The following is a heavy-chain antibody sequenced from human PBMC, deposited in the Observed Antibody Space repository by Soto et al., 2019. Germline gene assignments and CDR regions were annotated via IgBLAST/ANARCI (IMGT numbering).Heavy chain of an antibody. Sequence: EVQLEEYGGGLVKPGRSLRLSCVASGFPFSSYSMNWVRQAPGKGLEWVSCISGHSTYIYHADSVNGRFTISRDNAKNSMYLKMNSLRAEDTAVYYCVRDRLGQDYHAIMDVWGQGTTVTVSS. CDR1: GFPFSSYS. J-gene: IGHJ6*02. CDR2: ISGHSTYI. D-gene: IGHD4-17*01. V-gene: IGHV3-21*01. CDR3: VRDRLGQDYHAIMDV.